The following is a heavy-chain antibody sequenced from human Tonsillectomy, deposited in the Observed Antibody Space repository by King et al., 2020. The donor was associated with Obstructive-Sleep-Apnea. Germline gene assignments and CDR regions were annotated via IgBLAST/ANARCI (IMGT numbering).Heavy chain of an antibody. J-gene: IGHJ4*02. Sequence: QLVQSGAEVKKPGESLKISCKGSGYSFTSYWIGWVRQMPGKGLEWMGIIYPGDSDTRYSPSFQGQVTISADKSISTAYLQWSSLKASDTAMYYCARMPMEYYYDSSGYYPELTPRGVSFGGPWNYWGQGTLVTVSS. CDR3: ARMPMEYYYDSSGYYPELTPRGVSFGGPWNY. D-gene: IGHD3-22*01. CDR1: GYSFTSYW. V-gene: IGHV5-51*01. CDR2: IYPGDSDT.